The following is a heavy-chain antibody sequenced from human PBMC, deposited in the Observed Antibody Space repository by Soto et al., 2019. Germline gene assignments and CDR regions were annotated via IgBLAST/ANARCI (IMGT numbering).Heavy chain of an antibody. J-gene: IGHJ6*04. V-gene: IGHV3-33*06. CDR3: AKVLLLCFGAPSRSYYYYSGMDV. CDR2: IWYDGSNK. D-gene: IGHD3-10*01. Sequence: GGSLRLSCAASGFTFSSYGMHWVRQAPGKGLEWVAVIWYDGSNKYYADSVKGRFTISRDNSKNTLYLQMNSLRAEDTAVYYCAKVLLLCFGAPSRSYYYYSGMDVGGKGTT. CDR1: GFTFSSYG.